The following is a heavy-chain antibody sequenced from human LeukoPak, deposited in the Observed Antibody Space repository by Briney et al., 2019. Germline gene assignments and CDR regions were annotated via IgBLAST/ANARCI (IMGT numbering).Heavy chain of an antibody. J-gene: IGHJ4*02. D-gene: IGHD3-22*01. V-gene: IGHV1-3*01. CDR1: GYTFTSYA. CDR3: ARDKAAMVVVWYYFDH. CDR2: INPATGDT. Sequence: ASVKVSCKASGYTFTSYAIHWVRQAPGQGLEWMGWINPATGDTKYSEKFQGRVIVTSDTSASTAYMELSSLGSEDTAVFYCARDKAAMVVVWYYFDHWGQGTLVTVSS.